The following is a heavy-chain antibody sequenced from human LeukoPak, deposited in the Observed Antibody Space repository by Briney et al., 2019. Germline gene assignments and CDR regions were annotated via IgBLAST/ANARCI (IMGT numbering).Heavy chain of an antibody. CDR1: GVSFDDYY. V-gene: IGHV4-34*01. Sequence: SETLSLTCAVSGVSFDDYYWAWVRQTPGKGLEWIGEINHSGYTNDSASLKSRVTLSIDKSRKQFSLNLRSVTVADAGTYYCTRMTTGHDYWGQGTLVTVSS. CDR3: TRMTTGHDY. D-gene: IGHD4-17*01. J-gene: IGHJ4*02. CDR2: INHSGYT.